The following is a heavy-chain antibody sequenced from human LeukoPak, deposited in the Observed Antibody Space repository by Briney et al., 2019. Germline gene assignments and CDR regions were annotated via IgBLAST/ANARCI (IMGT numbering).Heavy chain of an antibody. Sequence: SVKVSCKASGYTFTGYYMHWVRQAPGQGLEWMGWINPNSGGTNYAQKFQGRVTITADESTSTAYMELSSLRSEDTAVYYCARELAGTWFDPWGQGTLVTVSS. CDR1: GYTFTGYY. CDR2: INPNSGGT. J-gene: IGHJ5*02. V-gene: IGHV1-2*02. CDR3: ARELAGTWFDP.